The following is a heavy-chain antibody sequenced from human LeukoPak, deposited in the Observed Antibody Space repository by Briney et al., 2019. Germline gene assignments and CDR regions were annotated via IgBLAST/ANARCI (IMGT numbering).Heavy chain of an antibody. Sequence: PVGSLRLSCAASGFTFSTYSINWARQAPGKGLEWVSSISSGSSYIHYADSVKGRFTISRDNAKNSLYLQMNSLRAEDTAVYYCASTLTPYYFDYWGQGTLVTVSS. J-gene: IGHJ4*02. CDR3: ASTLTPYYFDY. V-gene: IGHV3-21*01. CDR1: GFTFSTYS. CDR2: ISSGSSYI.